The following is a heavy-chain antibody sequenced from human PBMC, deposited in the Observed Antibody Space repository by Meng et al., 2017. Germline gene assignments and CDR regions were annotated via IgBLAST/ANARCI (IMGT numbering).Heavy chain of an antibody. J-gene: IGHJ4*02. CDR3: ARDPTRWLQSPGSY. CDR1: GFTFSNYA. V-gene: IGHV3-30-3*01. D-gene: IGHD5-24*01. Sequence: QVQLVESGGGVVQPGRSLGLSCVASGFTFSNYAMHWVRQAPGKGLQWVAVISYDGSNKYYADSVKGRFTISRDNSKNTLYLQMNSLGAEDTAVYYCARDPTRWLQSPGSYWGQGTLVTVSS. CDR2: ISYDGSNK.